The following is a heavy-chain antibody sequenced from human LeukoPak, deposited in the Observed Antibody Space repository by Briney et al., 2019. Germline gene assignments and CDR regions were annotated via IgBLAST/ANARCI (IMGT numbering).Heavy chain of an antibody. Sequence: SSETLSLTCTVSGGSIRNYYWSWIRQPPGKGLEWIGYIFYSGSTNSGSTNYNPSLKSRVTISVDTSKNQSSLKLNSVTAADTAVYYCARYRGATTVTRYYFDYWGQGTLVSVSS. CDR3: ARYRGATTVTRYYFDY. CDR2: IFYSGSTNSGST. CDR1: GGSIRNYY. J-gene: IGHJ4*02. D-gene: IGHD4-17*01. V-gene: IGHV4-59*01.